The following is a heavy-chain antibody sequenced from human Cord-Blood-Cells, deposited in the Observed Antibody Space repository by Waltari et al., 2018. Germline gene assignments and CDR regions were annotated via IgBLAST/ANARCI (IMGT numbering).Heavy chain of an antibody. CDR1: GGSFSGYY. J-gene: IGHJ5*02. V-gene: IGHV4-34*01. CDR2: INHSGST. D-gene: IGHD4-17*01. CDR3: ARGEKMTTVTTSYNWFDP. Sequence: QVQLQQWGAGLLKPSATLSLTCAVYGGSFSGYYWSWIRQPPGKGLEWIGEINHSGSTNYNPSLKSRVTISVDTSKNQFSLKLSSVTAADTAVYYCARGEKMTTVTTSYNWFDPWGQGTLVTVSS.